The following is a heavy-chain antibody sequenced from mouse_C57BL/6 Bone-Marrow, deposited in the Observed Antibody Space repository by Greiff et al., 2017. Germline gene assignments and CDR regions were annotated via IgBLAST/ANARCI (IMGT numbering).Heavy chain of an antibody. CDR3: SSFDGNYFDF. V-gene: IGHV14-4*01. CDR1: GFNIKDDY. J-gene: IGHJ2*01. Sequence: EVQLVESGAELVRPGASVKLSCTASGFNIKDDYIHWVKQRPEQGLEWIGWIDPEIGATEYASKFQGTATITPDTSSNTAYLQLISLTSEDTAVYYCSSFDGNYFDFWGQGTPLTVAS. D-gene: IGHD2-3*01. CDR2: IDPEIGAT.